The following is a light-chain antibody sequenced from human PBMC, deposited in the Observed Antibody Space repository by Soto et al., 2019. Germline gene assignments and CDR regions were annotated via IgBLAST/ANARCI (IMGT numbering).Light chain of an antibody. CDR1: TGAVTSGYY. Sequence: QTVVTQEPSLTVSPGGTVTLTCASSTGAVTSGYYPNWFQQKPGQAPRALIYSISKKHSWTPARFSGSLLGGNAALTLSGVQPEDEAEYYCLLYYGGAWVFGGGTKLTVL. CDR3: LLYYGGAWV. J-gene: IGLJ3*02. V-gene: IGLV7-43*01. CDR2: SIS.